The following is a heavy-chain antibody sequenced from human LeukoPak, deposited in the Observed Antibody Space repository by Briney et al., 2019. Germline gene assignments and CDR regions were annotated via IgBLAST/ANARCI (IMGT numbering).Heavy chain of an antibody. V-gene: IGHV3-23*01. Sequence: GGSLRLSCAASGFTFSSYGMTWFRQPPGKGLEWVSSIFPSGGEIHYADSVRGRFTISRDNSKSTLSLQMNSLRAEDTAIYYCVTYRQVLLPFESWGQGTLVTVSS. CDR2: IFPSGGEI. CDR1: GFTFSSYG. J-gene: IGHJ4*02. D-gene: IGHD2-8*02. CDR3: VTYRQVLLPFES.